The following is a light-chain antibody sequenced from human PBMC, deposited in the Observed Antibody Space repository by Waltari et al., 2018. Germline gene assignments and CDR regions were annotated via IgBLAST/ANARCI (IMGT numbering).Light chain of an antibody. J-gene: IGKJ4*01. CDR3: QQFYSTPLT. V-gene: IGKV4-1*01. CDR2: WAS. CDR1: QSVFYSSNNKNS. Sequence: DIVMTQSPDSLAVSLGERATIHCKSSQSVFYSSNNKNSLAWYQQKPGQPPKFLIHWASTRESGVPDRFSGNGSGTDFTLTISSLQAEDVAVYYCQQFYSTPLTFGGGTKVEIK.